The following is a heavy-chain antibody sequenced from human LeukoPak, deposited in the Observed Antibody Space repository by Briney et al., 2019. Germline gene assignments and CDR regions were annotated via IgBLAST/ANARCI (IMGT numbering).Heavy chain of an antibody. Sequence: GGSLRLSCAASGFTFDDYAMHWVRQAPGKGLEWVSGISWNSGSIGYADSVKGRFTISRDNAKNSLYLQMNSLRAEDTALYYCAKGLNDSSGYYYLLDAFDIWGQGTMVTVSS. J-gene: IGHJ3*02. CDR1: GFTFDDYA. CDR3: AKGLNDSSGYYYLLDAFDI. D-gene: IGHD3-22*01. V-gene: IGHV3-9*01. CDR2: ISWNSGSI.